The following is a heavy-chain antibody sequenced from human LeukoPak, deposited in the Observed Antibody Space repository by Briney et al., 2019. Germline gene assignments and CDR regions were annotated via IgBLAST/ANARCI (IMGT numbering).Heavy chain of an antibody. CDR1: GYTFTGYY. CDR3: ARDQPRGWYSLNYFDY. J-gene: IGHJ4*02. V-gene: IGHV1-2*02. D-gene: IGHD6-19*01. CDR2: INPNSGGT. Sequence: GASVKVSCKASGYTFTGYYMHWVRQAPGQGLEWMGWINPNSGGTNYAQKFQGRVTMTRDTSISTAYMELSRLRSDDTAVYYCARDQPRGWYSLNYFDYWGQGTLVTVSS.